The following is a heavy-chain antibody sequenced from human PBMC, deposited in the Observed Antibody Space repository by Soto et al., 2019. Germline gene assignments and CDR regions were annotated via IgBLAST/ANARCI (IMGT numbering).Heavy chain of an antibody. D-gene: IGHD3-3*01. Sequence: QLHLVQSGAVVKKPGASVTVSCSASGYPVTAYYMHWVRQAPGRGLEWMGGINPATGAAKYTQTFQGRVTMPRDTSTSTAFMELSGLTSEDTAVFYWARGGGVGVAGSAAFDMWGQGTLVTVSS. J-gene: IGHJ3*02. CDR1: GYPVTAYY. V-gene: IGHV1-2*02. CDR3: ARGGGVGVAGSAAFDM. CDR2: INPATGAA.